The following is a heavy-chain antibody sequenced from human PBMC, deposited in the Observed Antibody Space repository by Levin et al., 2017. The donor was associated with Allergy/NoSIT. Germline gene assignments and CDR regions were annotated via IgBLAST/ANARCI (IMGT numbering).Heavy chain of an antibody. CDR2: INPNSGGT. D-gene: IGHD1-1*01. Sequence: ASVKVSCKASGYTFSGYYIHWVRQAPGQGLEWMGWINPNSGGTKYSQKFQGRVTMTRDTSINTAYMEVSRLRSDDTAVYYCTRENWNDWADAFDIWGQGTMLIVSS. CDR1: GYTFSGYY. J-gene: IGHJ3*02. V-gene: IGHV1-2*02. CDR3: TRENWNDWADAFDI.